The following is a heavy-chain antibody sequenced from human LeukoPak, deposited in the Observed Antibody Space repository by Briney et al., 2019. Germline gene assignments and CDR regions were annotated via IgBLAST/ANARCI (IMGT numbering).Heavy chain of an antibody. D-gene: IGHD2-2*01. J-gene: IGHJ4*02. CDR1: GYTFTSYD. Sequence: ASVKVSCKASGYTFTSYDINWVRQATGQGLEWMGWMNPNSGNTGYAQKFQGRVTMTRNTSISIAYMELSSLRSEDTAVYYCARGRLWYQLPTDWGQGTLVTVSS. V-gene: IGHV1-8*01. CDR2: MNPNSGNT. CDR3: ARGRLWYQLPTD.